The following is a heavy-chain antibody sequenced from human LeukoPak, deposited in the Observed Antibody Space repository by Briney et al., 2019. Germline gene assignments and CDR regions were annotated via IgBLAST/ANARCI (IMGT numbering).Heavy chain of an antibody. V-gene: IGHV1-2*04. J-gene: IGHJ6*04. CDR2: INPNSGGT. CDR1: GYTFTSYG. CDR3: ARGSIAAAGTNYGMDV. Sequence: ASVKVSCKASGYTFTSYGISWVRQAPGQGLEWMGWINPNSGGTNYAQKFQGWVTMTRDTSISTAYMELSRLRSDDTAVYYCARGSIAAAGTNYGMDVWGKGTTVTVSS. D-gene: IGHD6-13*01.